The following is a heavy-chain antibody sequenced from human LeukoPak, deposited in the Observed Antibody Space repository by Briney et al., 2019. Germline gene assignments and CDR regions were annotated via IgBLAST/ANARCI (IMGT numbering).Heavy chain of an antibody. Sequence: GRSLRLSCAASGFTFSSYAMHWVRQAPGKGLEWVAVISYDGSNKYYADSVKGRFTISRDNSKNTLYLQMNSLRAEDTAVYYCAKDTPPYSSSLVPRGLFDYWGQGTLVTVSS. D-gene: IGHD6-13*01. V-gene: IGHV3-30-3*01. CDR3: AKDTPPYSSSLVPRGLFDY. CDR1: GFTFSSYA. CDR2: ISYDGSNK. J-gene: IGHJ4*02.